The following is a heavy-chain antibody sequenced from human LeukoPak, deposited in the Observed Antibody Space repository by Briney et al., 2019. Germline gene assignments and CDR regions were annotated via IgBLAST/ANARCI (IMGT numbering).Heavy chain of an antibody. V-gene: IGHV3-23*01. CDR3: AKVGYDYVWGSYRGAFDY. D-gene: IGHD3-16*02. Sequence: PGGSLRLSCGASGFTFSSYAMTWVRQAPGKGLEWVSAISGTGGYTYYTDSVKGRFTISRDNSKNTLYLQMNSLRAEDTAVYYCAKVGYDYVWGSYRGAFDYWGQGTLVTVSS. CDR2: ISGTGGYT. CDR1: GFTFSSYA. J-gene: IGHJ4*02.